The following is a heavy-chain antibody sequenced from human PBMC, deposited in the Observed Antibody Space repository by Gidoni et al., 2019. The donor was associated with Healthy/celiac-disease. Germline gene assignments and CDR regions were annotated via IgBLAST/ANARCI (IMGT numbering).Heavy chain of an antibody. CDR1: GFTFSNAW. CDR3: TTGLKQPENY. V-gene: IGHV3-15*01. Sequence: GSLRLSCAASGFTFSNAWMSGVRQAPGKGLEWVGRIKSKNDGGTTDYAAPVKGRFTISRDDSKNTLYLQMNSLKTEDTAVYYCTTGLKQPENYWGQGTLVTVSS. CDR2: IKSKNDGGTT. J-gene: IGHJ4*02. D-gene: IGHD6-13*01.